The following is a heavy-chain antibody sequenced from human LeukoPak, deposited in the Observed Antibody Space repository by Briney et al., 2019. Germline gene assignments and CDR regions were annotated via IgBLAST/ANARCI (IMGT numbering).Heavy chain of an antibody. CDR2: INSDGSST. D-gene: IGHD3-10*01. J-gene: IGHJ4*02. CDR3: ARDLRGSGSLDY. Sequence: PGGSLRLSCAASGFTFNTYWMHWVRQAPGKGLVWVSRINSDGSSTAYADPVKGRFTFSRDNAKNTLYLQMNSLRAEDTAVYYCARDLRGSGSLDYWGQGTLVTVSS. CDR1: GFTFNTYW. V-gene: IGHV3-74*01.